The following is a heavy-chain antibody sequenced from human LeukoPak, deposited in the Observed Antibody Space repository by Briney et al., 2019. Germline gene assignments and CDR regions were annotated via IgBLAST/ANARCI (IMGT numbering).Heavy chain of an antibody. CDR1: GFTFSKYW. CDR3: ATKQWLAPPPDS. V-gene: IGHV3-74*01. J-gene: IGHJ4*02. CDR2: INTDGTVT. Sequence: GGSLRLSCAASGFTFSKYWMLWVRQAPGKGLESVSRINTDGTVTTYADSVKGRFTVSRDNADNTMFLQMNSVRDEGTAVYYCATKQWLAPPPDSWGQGTPVTVSS. D-gene: IGHD6-19*01.